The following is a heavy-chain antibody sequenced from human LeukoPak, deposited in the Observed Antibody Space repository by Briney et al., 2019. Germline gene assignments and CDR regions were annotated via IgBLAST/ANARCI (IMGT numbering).Heavy chain of an antibody. V-gene: IGHV4-30-2*01. CDR2: IYHSGST. D-gene: IGHD3-3*01. CDR3: ARMYYDFWSGYYSISFYFDY. Sequence: SQTLSLTCAVSGGSISSGGYSWSWIRQPPGKGLEWIGYIYHSGSTNYNPSLKSRVTISVDTSKNQFSLKLSSVTAADTAVYYCARMYYDFWSGYYSISFYFDYWGQGTLVTVSS. J-gene: IGHJ4*02. CDR1: GGSISSGGYS.